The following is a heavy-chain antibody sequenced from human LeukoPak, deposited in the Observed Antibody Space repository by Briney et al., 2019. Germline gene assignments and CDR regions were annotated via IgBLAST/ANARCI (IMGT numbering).Heavy chain of an antibody. J-gene: IGHJ3*02. Sequence: SETLSLTCAVYGGSFSGYYWSWIRQPPGKGLEWIGEINHSGSTNYNPSLKSRVTISVDTSKNQFSLKLSSVTAADTAVYYCARYYYNDNGYSEDAFDIWGQGTMVTVSS. D-gene: IGHD3-22*01. CDR3: ARYYYNDNGYSEDAFDI. CDR1: GGSFSGYY. CDR2: INHSGST. V-gene: IGHV4-34*01.